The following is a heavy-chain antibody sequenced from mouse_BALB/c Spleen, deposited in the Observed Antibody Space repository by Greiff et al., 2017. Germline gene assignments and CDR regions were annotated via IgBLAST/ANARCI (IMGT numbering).Heavy chain of an antibody. D-gene: IGHD2-14*01. CDR2: ISNGGGST. CDR3: ARSPYRYDGGAFDY. J-gene: IGHJ2*01. CDR1: GFTFSSYT. Sequence: EVNVVESGGGLVQPGGSLKLSCAASGFTFSSYTMSWVRQTPEKRLEWVAYISNGGGSTYYPDTVKGRFTISRDNAKNTLYLQMSSLKSEDTAMYYCARSPYRYDGGAFDYWGQGTTLTVSS. V-gene: IGHV5-12-2*01.